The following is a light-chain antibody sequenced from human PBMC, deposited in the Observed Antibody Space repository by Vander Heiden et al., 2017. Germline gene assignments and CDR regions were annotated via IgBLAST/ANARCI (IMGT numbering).Light chain of an antibody. Sequence: FMLTQPHPMSESPGKTVTISCTAYGGSIAGNYVQWFQQRPGGAPTTVIYEDKRRPSGGPDRFSGSIDRSSNSASLTISGLKTEDEADYYCQSYDSSDQGVFGGGTKLTVL. CDR3: QSYDSSDQGV. CDR2: EDK. J-gene: IGLJ2*01. V-gene: IGLV6-57*02. CDR1: GGSIAGNY.